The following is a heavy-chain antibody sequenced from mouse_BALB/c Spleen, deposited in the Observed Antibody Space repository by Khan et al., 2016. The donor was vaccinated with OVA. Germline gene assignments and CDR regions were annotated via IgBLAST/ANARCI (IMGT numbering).Heavy chain of an antibody. CDR2: INPNNGVT. D-gene: IGHD1-1*02. CDR1: GYTFTSYY. CDR3: TSAGYGAFSY. J-gene: IGHJ3*01. V-gene: IGHV1S81*02. Sequence: QVQLKESGAELVKPGASVRLSCKASGYTFTSYYLYWVKQRPGQGLEWIGDINPNNGVTNFNEKFKNKATLTVDKSSSTAYMQLSSLTSEDSAVYYCTSAGYGAFSYWGQGTLVTVSA.